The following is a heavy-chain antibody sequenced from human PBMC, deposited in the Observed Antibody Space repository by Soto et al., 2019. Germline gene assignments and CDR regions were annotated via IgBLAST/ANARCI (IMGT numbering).Heavy chain of an antibody. CDR3: ARDQGIQLWLFDY. Sequence: GGSLRLSCGASGFTFISYAMHWVRQAPGKGLEWVAVISYDGSNKYYADSVKGRFTISRDNSKNTLYLQMNSLRAEDTAVYYCARDQGIQLWLFDYWGQGTLVTVSS. J-gene: IGHJ4*02. CDR2: ISYDGSNK. D-gene: IGHD5-18*01. V-gene: IGHV3-30-3*01. CDR1: GFTFISYA.